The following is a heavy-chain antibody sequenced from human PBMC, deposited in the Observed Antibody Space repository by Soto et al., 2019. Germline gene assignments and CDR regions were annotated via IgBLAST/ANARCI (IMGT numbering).Heavy chain of an antibody. CDR2: IYHSGST. Sequence: PSETLSLTCAVSGGSISSSNWWSWVRQPPGKGLEWIGEIYHSGSTNYNPSLKSRVTISVDKSKNQFSLKLSSVTAADTAVYYCAIDYGESDGYYYYGMDFWGQGTMVTVSS. V-gene: IGHV4-4*02. D-gene: IGHD3-10*01. CDR3: AIDYGESDGYYYYGMDF. CDR1: GGSISSSNW. J-gene: IGHJ6*02.